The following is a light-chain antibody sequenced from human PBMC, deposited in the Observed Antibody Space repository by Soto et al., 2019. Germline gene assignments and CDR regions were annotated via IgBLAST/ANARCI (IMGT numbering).Light chain of an antibody. CDR3: LLFNTYPQA. V-gene: IGKV1-13*02. CDR2: DAS. Sequence: AIQLTQSPSSLSASIGDRVTITCRARQGIGSALAWYQQAPGKPPKLLIFDASTLENGVPSRFSGGGSGTDFTLTISSLQHEDFATYYCLLFNTYPQAFGGGTKVDIK. CDR1: QGIGSA. J-gene: IGKJ4*01.